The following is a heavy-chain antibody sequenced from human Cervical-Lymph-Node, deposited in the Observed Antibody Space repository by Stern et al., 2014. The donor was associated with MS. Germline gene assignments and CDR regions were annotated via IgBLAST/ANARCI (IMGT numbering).Heavy chain of an antibody. D-gene: IGHD5-18*01. Sequence: QLQLQESGPGLVKPSGTLSLTCAVSGGAISSSNWWSWVRQPPGKGLEWIGEIYHSGSTNYNPPLKSRVTISVDKSKNQFSLKLSSVTAADTAVCYCARLDVDTAMDKDYWGQGTLVTVSS. V-gene: IGHV4-4*02. CDR1: GGAISSSNW. J-gene: IGHJ4*02. CDR3: ARLDVDTAMDKDY. CDR2: IYHSGST.